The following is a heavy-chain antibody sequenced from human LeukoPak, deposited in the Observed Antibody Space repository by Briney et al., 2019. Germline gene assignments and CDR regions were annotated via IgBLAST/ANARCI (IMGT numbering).Heavy chain of an antibody. CDR2: ISSNGGST. D-gene: IGHD6-19*01. Sequence: TGGSLRLSCSASGFTLSNYAMHWVRQAPGKGLEYVSGISSNGGSTYYADSVKGRFTISRDNSKNTLYLQMSRLRAEDTAVYYCARWLAVAGNDYWGQGTLVTVSS. V-gene: IGHV3-64D*06. CDR3: ARWLAVAGNDY. CDR1: GFTLSNYA. J-gene: IGHJ4*02.